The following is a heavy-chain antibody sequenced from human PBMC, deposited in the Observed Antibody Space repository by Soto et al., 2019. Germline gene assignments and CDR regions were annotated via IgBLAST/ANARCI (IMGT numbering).Heavy chain of an antibody. CDR3: AHMVLDSGYDYVIPYFDY. CDR2: IYWDDDK. CDR1: GFSLSTSGVG. D-gene: IGHD5-12*01. J-gene: IGHJ4*02. V-gene: IGHV2-5*02. Sequence: QITLKESGPTLVKPTQTLTLTCTFSGFSLSTSGVGVGWIRQPPGKALEWLALIYWDDDKRYSPSLKSRLTSTKDTSKNQVVITMTNMDPVDTATYYCAHMVLDSGYDYVIPYFDYWVQGTLVTVSS.